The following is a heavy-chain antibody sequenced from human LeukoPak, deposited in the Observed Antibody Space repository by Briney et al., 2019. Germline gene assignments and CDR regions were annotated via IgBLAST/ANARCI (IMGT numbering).Heavy chain of an antibody. CDR3: ARFVAAAPEFAY. V-gene: IGHV6-1*01. Sequence: SQTLSLTCAISGDSVSSNSAAWNWIRQSPSRGLEWLGRTYYRSKWYRDYALSVKSRITINPDTSNNQFSLQLSSVTPEDTAVYFCARFVAAAPEFAYWGQGTLVTVSS. CDR2: TYYRSKWYR. J-gene: IGHJ4*02. D-gene: IGHD2-2*01. CDR1: GDSVSSNSAA.